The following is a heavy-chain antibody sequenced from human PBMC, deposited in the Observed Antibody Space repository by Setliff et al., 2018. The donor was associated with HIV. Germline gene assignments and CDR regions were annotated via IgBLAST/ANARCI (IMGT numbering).Heavy chain of an antibody. J-gene: IGHJ5*02. CDR2: INHSGKT. CDR3: ARGFTIFGVGFSADPTGNWFDP. D-gene: IGHD3-3*01. V-gene: IGHV4-34*01. Sequence: PSETLSLTCAVYGGSFSGFYWSWIRQAPGKGLEWIGEINHSGKTNYNPSLKSRITLSVDTSENQLALKLASVTAADTAVYYCARGFTIFGVGFSADPTGNWFDPWGQGTLVTVSS. CDR1: GGSFSGFY.